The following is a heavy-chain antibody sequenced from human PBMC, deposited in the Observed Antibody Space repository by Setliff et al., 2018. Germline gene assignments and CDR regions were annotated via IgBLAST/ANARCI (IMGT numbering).Heavy chain of an antibody. CDR2: SIPISGTT. V-gene: IGHV1-69*13. CDR3: ARDLVGYCSGGSCYDWDY. CDR1: GGTFNSYG. D-gene: IGHD2-15*01. J-gene: IGHJ4*02. Sequence: SVKVSCKTSGGTFNSYGIDWVRQAPGQGLEWMGRSIPISGTTRYAQKFQDRVTITADESTSTAYMELRSLRSDDTAVYYCARDLVGYCSGGSCYDWDYWGQGTLVTVSS.